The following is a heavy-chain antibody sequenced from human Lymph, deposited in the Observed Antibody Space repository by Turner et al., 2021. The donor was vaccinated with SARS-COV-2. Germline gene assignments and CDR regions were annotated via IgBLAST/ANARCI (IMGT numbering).Heavy chain of an antibody. D-gene: IGHD1-1*01. CDR3: ARDLQLYGMDV. J-gene: IGHJ6*02. CDR1: GFTVSSNY. CDR2: IDSGSST. Sequence: EVRLVETGGGLIQPGGSLRLSCAASGFTVSSNYMNWVRQAPGKGLEWVACIDSGSSTYYADSVKGRFTISRDNSKNTLYLKMNSLRAEDTAVYYCARDLQLYGMDVWGQGTTVTVSS. V-gene: IGHV3-53*02.